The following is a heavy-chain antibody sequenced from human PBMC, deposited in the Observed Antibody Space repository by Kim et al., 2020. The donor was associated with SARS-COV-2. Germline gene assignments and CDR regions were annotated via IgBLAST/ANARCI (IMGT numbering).Heavy chain of an antibody. J-gene: IGHJ4*02. D-gene: IGHD3-22*01. CDR3: ARGYYDSILGYYFDY. Sequence: GSVKGRFTISRENAKNSLYLQMNSLRAGDTAVYYCARGYYDSILGYYFDYWGQGTLVTVSS. V-gene: IGHV3-13*01.